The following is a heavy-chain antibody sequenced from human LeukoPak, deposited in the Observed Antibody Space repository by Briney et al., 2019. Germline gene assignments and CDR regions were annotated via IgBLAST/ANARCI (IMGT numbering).Heavy chain of an antibody. D-gene: IGHD6-6*01. J-gene: IGHJ6*03. CDR1: GGSISSYH. V-gene: IGHV4-59*01. Sequence: SETLSLTCTVSGGSISSYHWSWIRRPPGKGLEWIGYIYYSGSTNYNPSLKSRVTISVDTSKNQFSLKLSSVTAADTAVYYCAREVSSSSRPIQYYYYYMDVWGKGTTVTVSS. CDR2: IYYSGST. CDR3: AREVSSSSRPIQYYYYYMDV.